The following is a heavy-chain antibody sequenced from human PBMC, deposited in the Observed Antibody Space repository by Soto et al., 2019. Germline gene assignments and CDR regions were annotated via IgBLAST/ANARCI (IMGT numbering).Heavy chain of an antibody. CDR3: ARGELGVVIWFDP. CDR1: GFTFSSYW. Sequence: GSLRLSCEASGFTFSSYWMSWIRQPPGKGLEWIGEINHSGSTNYNPSLKSRVTISVDTSKNQFSLKLSSVTAADTAVYYCARGELGVVIWFDPWGQGTLVTVSS. D-gene: IGHD3-3*01. J-gene: IGHJ5*02. V-gene: IGHV4-34*01. CDR2: INHSGST.